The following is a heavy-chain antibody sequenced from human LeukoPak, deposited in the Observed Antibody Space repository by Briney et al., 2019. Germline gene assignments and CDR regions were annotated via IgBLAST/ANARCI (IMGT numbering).Heavy chain of an antibody. Sequence: GGSLRLSCAASGFTVSNNYMSWVRQAPGKGLEWVSVIYSGGSTYYADSVKGRFTISRDNAKNSLYLQMNSLRAEDTAVYYCARAILRWPNAFDIWGQGTMVTVSS. J-gene: IGHJ3*02. CDR1: GFTVSNNY. CDR3: ARAILRWPNAFDI. D-gene: IGHD4-23*01. CDR2: IYSGGST. V-gene: IGHV3-53*01.